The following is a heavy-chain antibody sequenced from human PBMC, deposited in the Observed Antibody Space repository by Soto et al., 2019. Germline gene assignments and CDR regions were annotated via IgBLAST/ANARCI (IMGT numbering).Heavy chain of an antibody. CDR2: INAGNGNT. Sequence: ASVKVSCKASGYTFTSYAMHWVRQAPGQRLEWMGWINAGNGNTKYSQKFQGRVTITRDTSASTAYMELSSLRSEDTAVYYCARDRTAHAYYYYMDVWGKGTTVTVSS. CDR3: ARDRTAHAYYYYMDV. V-gene: IGHV1-3*01. D-gene: IGHD5-18*01. CDR1: GYTFTSYA. J-gene: IGHJ6*03.